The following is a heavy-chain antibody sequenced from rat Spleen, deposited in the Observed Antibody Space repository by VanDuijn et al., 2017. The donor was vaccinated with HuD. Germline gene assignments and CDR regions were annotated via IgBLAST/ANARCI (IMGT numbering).Heavy chain of an antibody. D-gene: IGHD1-2*01. J-gene: IGHJ2*01. CDR2: IWTGGST. V-gene: IGHV2-30*01. CDR1: GFSLTSYS. Sequence: QAQLKESGPALVQPSQTLSLTCTVSGFSLTSYSVHWVRQPTGKGLEWMGLIWTGGSTDYNSALNSRLSISRDASKSQVFLTMNSLQTEDIATYYCARGGYGSYIYGFLDYWGQGVMVTVSS. CDR3: ARGGYGSYIYGFLDY.